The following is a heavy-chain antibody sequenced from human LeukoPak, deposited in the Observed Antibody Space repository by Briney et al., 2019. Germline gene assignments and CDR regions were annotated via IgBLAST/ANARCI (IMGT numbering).Heavy chain of an antibody. V-gene: IGHV4-30-2*01. J-gene: IGHJ4*02. CDR3: ARESYSSSWYADY. Sequence: PSETLSLTCAVSGDSISRGGYSWSWIRQPPGKGLEWVGYIHQSGSTNYNPSLKSRVTISIDRSKDQFYLKLSSVTAADMAVYYCARESYSSSWYADYWGQGTLVTVSS. D-gene: IGHD6-13*01. CDR2: IHQSGST. CDR1: GDSISRGGYS.